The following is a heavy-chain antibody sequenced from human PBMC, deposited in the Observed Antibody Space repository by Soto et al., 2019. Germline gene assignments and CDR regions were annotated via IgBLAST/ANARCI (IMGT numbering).Heavy chain of an antibody. CDR1: GFTFSSYA. CDR3: ARGQNSGSYYNYFDY. D-gene: IGHD1-26*01. V-gene: IGHV3-64*02. J-gene: IGHJ4*02. Sequence: GGSLRLSCAASGFTFSSYAMHWVRQAPGKGLEYVSAISSNGGSTYYADSVKGRFTISRDNSKNTLYLQMGSLRAEDMAVYYCARGQNSGSYYNYFDYWGQGTLVTVSS. CDR2: ISSNGGST.